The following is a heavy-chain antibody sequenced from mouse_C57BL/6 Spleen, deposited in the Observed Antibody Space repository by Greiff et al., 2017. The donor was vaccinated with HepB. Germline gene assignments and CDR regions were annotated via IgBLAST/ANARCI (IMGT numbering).Heavy chain of an antibody. CDR2: ISDGGSYT. J-gene: IGHJ2*01. CDR1: GFTFSSYA. D-gene: IGHD2-5*01. V-gene: IGHV5-4*03. Sequence: EVKVVESGGGLVKPGGSLKLSCAASGFTFSSYAMSWVRQTPEKRLEWVATISDGGSYTYYPDNVKGRFTISRDNAKNNLYLQMSHLKSEDTAMYYCARVPHYYSNLWYFDYWGQGTTLTVSS. CDR3: ARVPHYYSNLWYFDY.